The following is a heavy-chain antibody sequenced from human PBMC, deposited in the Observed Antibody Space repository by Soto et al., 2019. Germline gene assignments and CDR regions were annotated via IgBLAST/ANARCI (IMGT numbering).Heavy chain of an antibody. CDR1: GFTFSSYW. Sequence: GGSLRLSCAASGFTFSSYWMHWVRQAPGKGLVWVSRINSGGSSTSYADTVKGRCTITRDNAENTLDLQMNRLSAEDTSVDWGGRAGEESAFDIWGQGTMVTVSS. D-gene: IGHD7-27*01. J-gene: IGHJ3*02. CDR3: GRAGEESAFDI. CDR2: INSGGSST. V-gene: IGHV3-74*01.